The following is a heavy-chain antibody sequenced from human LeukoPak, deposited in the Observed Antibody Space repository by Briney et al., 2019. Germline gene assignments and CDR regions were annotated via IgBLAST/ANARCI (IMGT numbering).Heavy chain of an antibody. CDR1: GFTVSNTY. Sequence: GGSLRLSCAASGFTVSNTYMSWIRQSQGKGLEWVAVIFVGGNTNYAGSVKDRFTISRDNSKNTVYLQMNSLRSEDTAVFYCASGGDFEELPDAPGVEFFQLWGQGTPVIVSS. CDR2: IFVGGNT. J-gene: IGHJ1*01. D-gene: IGHD2-21*01. V-gene: IGHV3-53*01. CDR3: ASGGDFEELPDAPGVEFFQL.